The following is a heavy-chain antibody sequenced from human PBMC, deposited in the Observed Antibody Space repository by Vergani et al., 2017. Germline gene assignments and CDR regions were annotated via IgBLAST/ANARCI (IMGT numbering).Heavy chain of an antibody. CDR2: IYHSGST. V-gene: IGHV4-30-2*01. CDR3: ARQISRYYFDY. CDR1: GGSISSGGYS. Sequence: QLQLQESGSGLVKPSQTLSLTCAVSGGSISSGGYSWSWLRPPPGKGLEWIGYIYHSGSTYYNPSLKSRVTISVDRSKNQFSLKLSSVTAADTAVYYCARQISRYYFDYWGQGTLVTVSS. J-gene: IGHJ4*02.